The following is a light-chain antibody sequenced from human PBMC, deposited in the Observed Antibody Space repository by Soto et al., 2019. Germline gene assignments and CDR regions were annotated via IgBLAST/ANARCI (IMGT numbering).Light chain of an antibody. CDR1: QGISNY. V-gene: IGKV1-27*01. J-gene: IGKJ2*01. CDR3: QHYNYWPYT. Sequence: IQMTQSPSSLSTSVGDRVTITCRASQGISNYLAWYQQKPGKVPKLLIYAASTLQSGVPSRFSGSGSGTDLTLTISSLQSEDFAVYYCQHYNYWPYTFGQGTKVDIK. CDR2: AAS.